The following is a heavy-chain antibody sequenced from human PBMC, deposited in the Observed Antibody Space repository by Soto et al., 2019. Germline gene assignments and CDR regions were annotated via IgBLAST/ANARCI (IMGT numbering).Heavy chain of an antibody. Sequence: VGSLRLSCAASVFTFSSYTMHWVRQSPGKGLEGVAIISYDGSNKHYADSVKGRFTISRDNSKNTLYLQMNSLRVEDMGVYDFARATRREGQPDDWRQGILDTVSS. CDR3: ARATRREGQPDD. CDR2: ISYDGSNK. J-gene: IGHJ4*02. D-gene: IGHD1-26*01. V-gene: IGHV3-30*04. CDR1: VFTFSSYT.